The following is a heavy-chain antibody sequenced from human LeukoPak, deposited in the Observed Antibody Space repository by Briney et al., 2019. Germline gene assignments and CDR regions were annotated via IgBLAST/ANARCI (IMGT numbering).Heavy chain of an antibody. CDR2: IRYDGSNK. CDR1: GFTFSSYG. J-gene: IGHJ6*03. D-gene: IGHD5-24*01. V-gene: IGHV3-30*02. CDR3: AKDGEMATISNYYYYMGV. Sequence: PGGSLRLSCAASGFTFSSYGMHWVRQAPGKGLEWVAFIRYDGSNKYYADSVKGRFTISRDNSKNTLYLQMNSLRAEDTAVYYCAKDGEMATISNYYYYMGVWGKGTTVTVSS.